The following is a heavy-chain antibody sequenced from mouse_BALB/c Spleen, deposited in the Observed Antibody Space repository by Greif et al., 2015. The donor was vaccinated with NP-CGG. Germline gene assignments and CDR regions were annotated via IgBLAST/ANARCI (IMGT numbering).Heavy chain of an antibody. Sequence: VQLQQSRPELVKPGASVKTPCKASGYTFTDYNMDWVKQSHGKSLEWIGDINPNNGGTIYNQKFKGKATLTVDKSSSTAYMELRSLTSEDTAVYYCARGDYGSRFAYWGQGTLVTVSA. J-gene: IGHJ3*01. CDR1: GYTFTDYN. V-gene: IGHV1-18*01. CDR2: INPNNGGT. CDR3: ARGDYGSRFAY. D-gene: IGHD1-1*01.